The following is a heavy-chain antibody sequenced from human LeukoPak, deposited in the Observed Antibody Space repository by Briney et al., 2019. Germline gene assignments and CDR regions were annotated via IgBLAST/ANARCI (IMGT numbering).Heavy chain of an antibody. CDR1: GFTFSTYW. Sequence: GGSLRLSCAASGFTFSTYWMTWVRQAPGKGLECVANIKPDGSEKYYVDSVEGRFTISRDNAKNSLYLQMNSLRAEDTALYYCARGGTWDLDYWGQGTQVTVSS. D-gene: IGHD1-1*01. CDR2: IKPDGSEK. J-gene: IGHJ4*02. CDR3: ARGGTWDLDY. V-gene: IGHV3-7*01.